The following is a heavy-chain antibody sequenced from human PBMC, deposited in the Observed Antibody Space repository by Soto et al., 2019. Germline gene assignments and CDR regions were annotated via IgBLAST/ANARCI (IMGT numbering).Heavy chain of an antibody. CDR1: GDTFSSYA. CDR3: ARVSPAHYYDSSGYYSPLDY. Sequence: QVQLVQSGAEVKKPGSSVKLSCKASGDTFSSYAINWVRQAPGQGLEWMGGIIPMFGTANYAQKFKGRVTITAGESTCTVYMEPGSLISEDTAVYYCARVSPAHYYDSSGYYSPLDYWGQGTLVTVSS. CDR2: IIPMFGTA. V-gene: IGHV1-69*01. J-gene: IGHJ4*02. D-gene: IGHD3-22*01.